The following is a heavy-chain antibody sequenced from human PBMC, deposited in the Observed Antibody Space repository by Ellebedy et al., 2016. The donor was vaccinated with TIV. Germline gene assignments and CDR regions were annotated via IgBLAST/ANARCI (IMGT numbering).Heavy chain of an antibody. CDR3: AKGGRWLETDY. V-gene: IGHV3-48*01. J-gene: IGHJ4*02. CDR2: IQSGGRNI. Sequence: GESLKISXAASGFIFSAYSMNWVRQAPGKGLEWISYIQSGGRNIFYADSVKGRFTISRDNSKNTLYLQMNSLRAEDTAVYYCAKGGRWLETDYWGQGTLVTVSS. D-gene: IGHD5-24*01. CDR1: GFIFSAYS.